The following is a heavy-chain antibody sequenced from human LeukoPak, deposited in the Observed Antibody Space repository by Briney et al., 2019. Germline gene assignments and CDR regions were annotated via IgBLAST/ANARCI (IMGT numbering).Heavy chain of an antibody. CDR2: INSGGDYK. CDR1: GFTFHTFN. D-gene: IGHD3-9*01. CDR3: ARGHYVVLAGSYKWTPDN. J-gene: IGHJ4*02. Sequence: GGSLRLSCAPCGFTFHTFNMNWFRQARGKGLEGVSSINSGGDYKYFADSVEGRFTTSRNTAKNSLSLQLSSLRVEETAIYSCARGHYVVLAGSYKWTPDNWGQGTLLTVSS. V-gene: IGHV3-21*01.